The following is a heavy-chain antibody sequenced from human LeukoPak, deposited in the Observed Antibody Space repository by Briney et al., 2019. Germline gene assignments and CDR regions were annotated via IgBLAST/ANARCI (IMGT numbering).Heavy chain of an antibody. J-gene: IGHJ4*02. CDR2: IKQDGSEK. CDR3: ARDLRPYIVLMVHPLPPSV. CDR1: GFTFSSYW. D-gene: IGHD2-8*01. V-gene: IGHV3-7*05. Sequence: GGSLRLSCAASGFTFSSYWMSWVRQAPGKVLEWVANIKQDGSEKYYVDSVKGRFTISRDNAKNSLYLQMNSLRAEDTAVYYCARDLRPYIVLMVHPLPPSVWGQGTLVTVSS.